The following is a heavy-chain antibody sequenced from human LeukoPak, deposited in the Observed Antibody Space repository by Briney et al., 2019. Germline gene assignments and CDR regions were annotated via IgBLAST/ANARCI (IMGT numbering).Heavy chain of an antibody. CDR2: IRYDGSNK. CDR3: AKAGEDIVVVPAASFDY. V-gene: IGHV3-30*02. CDR1: GFTFSSYG. Sequence: AGGSLRLSCAVSGFTFSSYGTHWVRQAPGKGLEWVAFIRYDGSNKYYADSVKGRFTISRDNSKNTLYLQMNSLRAEDTAVYYCAKAGEDIVVVPAASFDYWGQGTLVTVSS. D-gene: IGHD2-2*01. J-gene: IGHJ4*02.